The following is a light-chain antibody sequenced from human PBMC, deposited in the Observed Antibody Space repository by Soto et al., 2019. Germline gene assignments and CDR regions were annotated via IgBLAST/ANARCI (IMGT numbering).Light chain of an antibody. CDR2: LEGSGSY. Sequence: QLVLTQSSSASASLGSSVKLTCTLSSGHSSYIIAWHQQQPGKAPRYLMKLEGSGSYNKGSGVPDRFSGSSSGADRYLTISNLQSGGGGDYFCEDWGRNPPVVFGGGTQLTGL. CDR3: EDWGRNPPVV. J-gene: IGLJ2*01. CDR1: SGHSSYI. V-gene: IGLV4-60*03.